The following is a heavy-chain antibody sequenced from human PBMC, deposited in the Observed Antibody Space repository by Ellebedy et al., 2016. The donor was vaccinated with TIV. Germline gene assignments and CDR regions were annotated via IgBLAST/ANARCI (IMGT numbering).Heavy chain of an antibody. Sequence: GESLKISCAASGFGFNNYGMHWVRQAPGKGLEWVAVIWYDGSNEYYADSVKGRFTISRDNSKNTLYLQINSLRAEDTAVYYCARDYCSGGSCYFDYWGQGTLVTVSS. V-gene: IGHV3-33*01. CDR1: GFGFNNYG. J-gene: IGHJ4*02. D-gene: IGHD2-15*01. CDR2: IWYDGSNE. CDR3: ARDYCSGGSCYFDY.